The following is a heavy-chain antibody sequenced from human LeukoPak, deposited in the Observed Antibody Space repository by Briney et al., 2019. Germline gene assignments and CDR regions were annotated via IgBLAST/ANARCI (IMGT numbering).Heavy chain of an antibody. CDR2: INTNTGNP. CDR1: GYTFTSYA. J-gene: IGHJ6*02. Sequence: ASVKVSCKASGYTFTSYAMNWVRQAPGQGLEWMGWINTNTGNPTYAQGFTGRFVFSLDTSVSTAYLQISSLKAEDTAVYYCARVNWPEPYYYGMDVWGQGTTATVSS. V-gene: IGHV7-4-1*02. D-gene: IGHD1-20*01. CDR3: ARVNWPEPYYYGMDV.